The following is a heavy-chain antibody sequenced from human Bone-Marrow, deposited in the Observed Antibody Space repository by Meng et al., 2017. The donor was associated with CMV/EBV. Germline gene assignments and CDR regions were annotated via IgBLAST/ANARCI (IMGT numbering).Heavy chain of an antibody. V-gene: IGHV3-9*01. Sequence: SLKISCAASVFTFDAYAMHWVRQATGKGREWVSGISWNSGSIGHADSVKGRFTISRYNAKKSLYLQMNSLRAEDTSLYYGAKDRRRASYYYYGMDVWGQGTTVTVPS. J-gene: IGHJ6*01. CDR3: AKDRRRASYYYYGMDV. D-gene: IGHD5-24*01. CDR2: ISWNSGSI. CDR1: VFTFDAYA.